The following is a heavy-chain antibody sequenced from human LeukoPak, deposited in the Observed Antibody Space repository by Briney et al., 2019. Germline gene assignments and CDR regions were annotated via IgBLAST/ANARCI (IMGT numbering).Heavy chain of an antibody. J-gene: IGHJ4*02. CDR2: MYYRGNT. CDR3: ARLCGNYQNYFDY. D-gene: IGHD1-7*01. V-gene: IGHV4-39*07. CDR1: GGSISSSSYY. Sequence: SETLSLTCTVSGGSISSSSYYWGWIRQPPGKGLEWVGHMYYRGNTFYNPSLKSRVTISVDTYKNQFSLKLRSVTAADTAVYYCARLCGNYQNYFDYWGQGTLVTVYS.